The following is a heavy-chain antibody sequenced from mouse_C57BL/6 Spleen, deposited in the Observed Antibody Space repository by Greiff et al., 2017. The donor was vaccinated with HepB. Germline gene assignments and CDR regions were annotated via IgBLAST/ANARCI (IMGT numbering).Heavy chain of an antibody. CDR1: GFTFSSYA. D-gene: IGHD1-1*01. V-gene: IGHV5-4*01. CDR2: ISDGGSYT. J-gene: IGHJ3*01. CDR3: ARDLITTVVGPFAY. Sequence: EVHLVESGGGLVKPGGSLKLSCAASGFTFSSYAMSWVRQTPEKRLEWVATISDGGSYTYYPDNVKGRFTISRDNAKNNLYLQMSHLKSEDTAMYYCARDLITTVVGPFAYWGQGTLVTVSA.